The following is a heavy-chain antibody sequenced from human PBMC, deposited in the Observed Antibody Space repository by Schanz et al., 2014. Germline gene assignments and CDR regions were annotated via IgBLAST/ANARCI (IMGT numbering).Heavy chain of an antibody. J-gene: IGHJ6*02. Sequence: EVRLVESGGGLVQPGGSLRLSCEASGFDFNSYSMNWVRQAPGKGLEWVSSISHSGGSKYYADSVKGRFTISRDNSENTLYLQMNSLSADDTAVFYCAKGMGYCSGGTCYDYYYYGLDVWGQGTLVTVSS. CDR2: ISHSGGSK. CDR3: AKGMGYCSGGTCYDYYYYGLDV. D-gene: IGHD2-15*01. V-gene: IGHV3-23*04. CDR1: GFDFNSYS.